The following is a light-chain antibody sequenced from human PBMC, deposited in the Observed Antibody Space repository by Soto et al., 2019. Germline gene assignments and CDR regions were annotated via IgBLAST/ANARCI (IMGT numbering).Light chain of an antibody. V-gene: IGKV3-20*01. J-gene: IGKJ4*01. CDR2: GAS. CDR3: QQYYNWPVT. Sequence: EIVLTQSPGTLSLFPGERATLFCRASQNIGSTYLAWYQQRYGRTPRLLIHGASSRATDIPDRFSGSGSGTDFTLTITRLEPEDFAVYYCQQYYNWPVTFGGGTKVEIK. CDR1: QNIGSTY.